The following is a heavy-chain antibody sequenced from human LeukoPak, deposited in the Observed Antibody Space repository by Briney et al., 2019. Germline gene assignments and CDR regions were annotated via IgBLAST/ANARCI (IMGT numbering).Heavy chain of an antibody. D-gene: IGHD3-16*01. CDR1: GYTFTGYY. V-gene: IGHV1-2*04. J-gene: IGHJ4*02. Sequence: ASVKFSCKASGYTFTGYYMHWVRQAPGQGLEWMGWINPNSGGTNYAQKFQGWVTMTRVTSISTAYMELSRLRSDDTAVYYCARSLGLADEYYFDYWGQGTLVTVSS. CDR2: INPNSGGT. CDR3: ARSLGLADEYYFDY.